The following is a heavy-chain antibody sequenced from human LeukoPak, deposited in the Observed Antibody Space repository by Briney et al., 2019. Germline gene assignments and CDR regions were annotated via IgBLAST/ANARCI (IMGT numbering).Heavy chain of an antibody. Sequence: GGSLRLSCAASGFTVSSNYMSWVRQAPGKGLEWVSVIYSGGSTYYADSVKGRFTISRDNSKNTLYLQMNSLRAEDTAIYYCARDTDTVTTILDYWGQGTLVTVSS. D-gene: IGHD4-17*01. CDR2: IYSGGST. V-gene: IGHV3-53*01. CDR3: ARDTDTVTTILDY. J-gene: IGHJ4*02. CDR1: GFTVSSNY.